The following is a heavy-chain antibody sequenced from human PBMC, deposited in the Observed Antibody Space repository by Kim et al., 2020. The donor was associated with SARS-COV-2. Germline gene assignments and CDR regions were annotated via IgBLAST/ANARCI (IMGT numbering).Heavy chain of an antibody. J-gene: IGHJ4*02. CDR1: GYSFTQYY. CDR3: ALTGFSSGGFDY. V-gene: IGHV1-2*05. D-gene: IGHD3-9*01. Sequence: ASVKVSCKTSGYSFTQYYVHWLRQAPGQGLEWMGRIHPYTGGTDYAQRFLSRVTMTRDTSISPVYMELSRLISSDTVVYYCALTGFSSGGFDYWGQGTLVTVSS. CDR2: IHPYTGGT.